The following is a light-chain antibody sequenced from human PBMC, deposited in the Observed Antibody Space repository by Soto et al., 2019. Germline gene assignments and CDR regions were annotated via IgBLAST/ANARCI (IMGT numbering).Light chain of an antibody. CDR3: QQYKSYWT. V-gene: IGKV1-5*03. J-gene: IGKJ1*01. CDR1: QSISSW. CDR2: KAS. Sequence: DIQMTQSPSTLSASVGDRVTIICRASQSISSWLAWYQQKAGKAPKLLISKASNLKSGVRSRFSGSGSGTEFTLTISSLQPDDFATYYCQQYKSYWTFGQGTKVDI.